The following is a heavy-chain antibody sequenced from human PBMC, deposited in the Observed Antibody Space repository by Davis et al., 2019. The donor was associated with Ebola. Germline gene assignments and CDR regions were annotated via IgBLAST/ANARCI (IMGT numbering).Heavy chain of an antibody. Sequence: GESLKISCAASGFTFSGSAMHWVRQASGKGLEWVGRIRSKATSYATAYAASVKGRFTISRDNSKNTLYLQMNSLRAEDTAVYYCAKDRGSSGWYPIDYWGQGTLVTVSS. D-gene: IGHD6-19*01. CDR2: IRSKATSYAT. CDR1: GFTFSGSA. CDR3: AKDRGSSGWYPIDY. J-gene: IGHJ4*02. V-gene: IGHV3-73*01.